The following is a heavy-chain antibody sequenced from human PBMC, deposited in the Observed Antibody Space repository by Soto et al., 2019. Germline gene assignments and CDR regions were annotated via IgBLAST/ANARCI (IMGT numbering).Heavy chain of an antibody. CDR3: ARAQQVVVAASEHYYYYGMDV. Sequence: SVKVSCMASGGTFRSYAISWVRQAPGQGLEWMGGIIPIFGTANYAQKFQGRVTITADESTSTAYMELSSLRSEDTAVYYCARAQQVVVAASEHYYYYGMDVWGEGTTVTVSS. J-gene: IGHJ6*04. CDR2: IIPIFGTA. CDR1: GGTFRSYA. D-gene: IGHD2-15*01. V-gene: IGHV1-69*13.